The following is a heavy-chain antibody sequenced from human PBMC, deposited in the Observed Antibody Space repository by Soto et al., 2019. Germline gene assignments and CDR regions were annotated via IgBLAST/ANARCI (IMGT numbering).Heavy chain of an antibody. CDR1: GYTFTAYH. D-gene: IGHD3-10*02. CDR3: ARNMDYYYGRGSGNGHGV. V-gene: IGHV1-2*02. CDR2: INPKFGDT. J-gene: IGHJ6*02. Sequence: QVRLVQSGAEVKEPGDSVRVSCEASGYTFTAYHIHWVRQAPGQGLEWMGWINPKFGDTGYAQDFQGRVSMTSDMSISTVYMELSXLTXXXXXIYXCARNMDYYYGRGSGNGHGVWGQGTT.